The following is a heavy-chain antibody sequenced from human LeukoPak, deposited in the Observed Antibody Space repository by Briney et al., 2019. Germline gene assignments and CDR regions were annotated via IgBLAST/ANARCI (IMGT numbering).Heavy chain of an antibody. CDR3: AKDRGSYFDY. Sequence: PGGSLRLSCAASGFTFSSYGMHWVRQAPGKGLEWVAFIRYDGSNKHYADSAKGRFTISRDNSKNTLYLQMNSLRAEDTAVYYCAKDRGSYFDYWGQGILVTVSS. CDR2: IRYDGSNK. D-gene: IGHD1-26*01. V-gene: IGHV3-30*02. CDR1: GFTFSSYG. J-gene: IGHJ4*02.